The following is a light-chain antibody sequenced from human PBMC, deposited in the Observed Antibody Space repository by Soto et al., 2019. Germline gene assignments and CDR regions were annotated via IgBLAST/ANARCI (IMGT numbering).Light chain of an antibody. CDR3: QQYGSSRT. CDR1: QSVSSSY. CDR2: GAS. J-gene: IGKJ1*01. V-gene: IGKV3-20*01. Sequence: EIVLTQSPGTLSLSPGERATLSCRASQSVSSSYLAWYQQKPGQAPRLLIYGASSRATGIPDRFSGSGSGTDFTLTISRLEPVDFAVYYCQQYGSSRTFGQGTKVDIK.